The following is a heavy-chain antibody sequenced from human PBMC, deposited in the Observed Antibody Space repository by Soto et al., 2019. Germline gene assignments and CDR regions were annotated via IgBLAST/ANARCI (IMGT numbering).Heavy chain of an antibody. V-gene: IGHV4-39*01. J-gene: IGHJ6*02. CDR1: GGSITSSSFC. CDR2: IYYSGSN. D-gene: IGHD6-19*01. Sequence: SETLSLTCTVSGGSITSSSFCWGWIRQPPGKGLEWVGTIYYSGSNYYNPSLQNRVTISVDTSKNQFSLKLSSVTAADTAVYYCARLDGNSADYYYGMDVWGRGTTVTVSS. CDR3: ARLDGNSADYYYGMDV.